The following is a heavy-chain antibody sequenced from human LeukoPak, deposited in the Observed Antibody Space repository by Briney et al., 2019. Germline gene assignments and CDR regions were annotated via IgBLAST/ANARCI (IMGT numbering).Heavy chain of an antibody. CDR3: ARDLYSSSSESY. Sequence: APVKVSCKASGYTFTGYYMHWVRQAPGQGLEWMGRINPNSGGTNYAQKFQGRVTMTRDTSISTAYMELSRLRSDDTAVYYCARDLYSSSSESYWGQGTLVTVSS. CDR2: INPNSGGT. CDR1: GYTFTGYY. D-gene: IGHD6-6*01. J-gene: IGHJ4*02. V-gene: IGHV1-2*06.